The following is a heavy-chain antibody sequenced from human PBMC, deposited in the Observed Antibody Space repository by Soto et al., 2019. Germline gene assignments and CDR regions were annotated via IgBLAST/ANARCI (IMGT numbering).Heavy chain of an antibody. D-gene: IGHD3-10*01. Sequence: QITVKESGPTLVKPTQTVTLTCTFSGFSLSTSGVGVGWIRQPPGKTLEGLALIYWDDDKRYSPSLQSRRNITQATTKNQVLPTTTTWNPVDTATNNGASTNYNGQHSFEPWGQANLVNLPS. CDR1: GFSLSTSGVG. CDR2: IYWDDDK. CDR3: ASTNYNGQHSFEP. V-gene: IGHV2-5*02. J-gene: IGHJ5*02.